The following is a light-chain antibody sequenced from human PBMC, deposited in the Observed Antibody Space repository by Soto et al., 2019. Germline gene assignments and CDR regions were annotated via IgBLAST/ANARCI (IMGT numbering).Light chain of an antibody. J-gene: IGKJ1*01. Sequence: GDRVTITCRASQSISHWLAWYQQKPGRAPKLLISDASRLQSGVPLSFSGSGSGTEFPLTISSLQPDDFATYYCXRYDTYSSCGQGTKVDIK. CDR3: XRYDTYSS. V-gene: IGKV1-5*01. CDR1: QSISHW. CDR2: DAS.